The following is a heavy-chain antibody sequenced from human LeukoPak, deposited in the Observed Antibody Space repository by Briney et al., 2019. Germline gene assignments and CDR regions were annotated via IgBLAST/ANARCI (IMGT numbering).Heavy chain of an antibody. V-gene: IGHV3-48*02. CDR3: ARDFRGSESYSVDY. CDR2: ITSGSSTV. Sequence: GGSLRLSCAASGFTFSSYAMNWVRQAPGKGLEWVSYITSGSSTVYYADSVKGRFTISRDNAKNSLYLQMNSLRDEDTAVYYCARDFRGSESYSVDYWGQGTLVTVSS. D-gene: IGHD1-26*01. CDR1: GFTFSSYA. J-gene: IGHJ4*02.